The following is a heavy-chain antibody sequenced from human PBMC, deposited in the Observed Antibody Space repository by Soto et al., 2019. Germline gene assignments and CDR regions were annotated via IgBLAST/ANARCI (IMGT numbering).Heavy chain of an antibody. V-gene: IGHV3-7*03. Sequence: GGSLRLSCAASGFTFSSYWMSWVRQAPGKGLEWVANIKQDGSEKYYVDSVKGRFTISRDNAKNSLYLQMNSLRAEDTAVSYCARDPDGGNSVYFDYWGQGTLVTVSS. J-gene: IGHJ4*02. D-gene: IGHD2-21*02. CDR3: ARDPDGGNSVYFDY. CDR1: GFTFSSYW. CDR2: IKQDGSEK.